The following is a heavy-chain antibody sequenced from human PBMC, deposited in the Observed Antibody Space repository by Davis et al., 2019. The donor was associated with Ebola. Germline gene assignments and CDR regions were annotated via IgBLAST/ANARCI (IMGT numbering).Heavy chain of an antibody. D-gene: IGHD6-6*01. CDR3: AKGGGTSSSDFRRT. V-gene: IGHV3-7*01. CDR1: GLTFSNYW. Sequence: GGSLRLSCAASGLTFSNYWMSWVRQAPGKGLEWVANIKQDGSEKYYVDSVKGRFTISRDNAKKSLYLQMSSLRAEDTAVYYCAKGGGTSSSDFRRTWGQGTLVTVSS. CDR2: IKQDGSEK. J-gene: IGHJ5*02.